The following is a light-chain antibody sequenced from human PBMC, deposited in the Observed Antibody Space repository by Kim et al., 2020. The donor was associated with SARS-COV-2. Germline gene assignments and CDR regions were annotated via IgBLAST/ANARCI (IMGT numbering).Light chain of an antibody. J-gene: IGLJ2*01. CDR1: RGHSSYA. Sequence: VKLTCTLSRGHSSYAIEWHQQQPEKDPRYLMKLYSDGSHNKGDGVPDRFSGSSSGAERYLTISSLQSEDEADYYCQTWGTGIQGVFGGGTQLTVL. CDR2: LYSDGSH. CDR3: QTWGTGIQGV. V-gene: IGLV4-69*01.